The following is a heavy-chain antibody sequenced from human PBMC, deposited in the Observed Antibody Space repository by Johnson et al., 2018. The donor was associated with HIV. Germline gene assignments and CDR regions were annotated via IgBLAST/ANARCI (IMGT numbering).Heavy chain of an antibody. J-gene: IGHJ3*02. CDR1: GFTFSSYG. Sequence: QVQVVESGGGVVQPGGSLRLSCAASGFTFSSYGMHWVRQAPGKGLEWVAFIRYDGSDKYYADSENGRFTISRYDSKNTLYPQMSSLRVEDTAVDYCAKVFSGNWNLASSLDDAFNIWGQGTMVTVSS. V-gene: IGHV3-30*02. CDR3: AKVFSGNWNLASSLDDAFNI. D-gene: IGHD1-1*01. CDR2: IRYDGSDK.